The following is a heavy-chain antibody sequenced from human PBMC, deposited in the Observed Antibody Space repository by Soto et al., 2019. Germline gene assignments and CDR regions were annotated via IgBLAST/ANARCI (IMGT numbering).Heavy chain of an antibody. CDR3: ARDLGCHQLPRDYYYCMDF. D-gene: IGHD2-2*01. Sequence: SVKVYCKASGGTFSSYAISWVRQAPGQGLEWMGGIIPIFGTANYAQKFQGRVTITADESTSTAYMELSSLRSEDTAVYYCARDLGCHQLPRDYYYCMDFSGQGPTVTVS. J-gene: IGHJ6*02. V-gene: IGHV1-69*13. CDR2: IIPIFGTA. CDR1: GGTFSSYA.